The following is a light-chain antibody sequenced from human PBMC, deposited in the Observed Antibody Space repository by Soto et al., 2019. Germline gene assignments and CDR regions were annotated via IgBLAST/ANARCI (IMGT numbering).Light chain of an antibody. V-gene: IGKV1-5*01. CDR3: QQANSYPWT. CDR1: QSISSW. Sequence: IQMTQSPSTLSASVRDRVTITGRASQSISSWLAWYQQKPGKAPKLLIYGSSSLLSGVPSRFSGTRSGTDFTLTISSLQPEDFATYYCQQANSYPWTFGQGTKVDIK. J-gene: IGKJ1*01. CDR2: GSS.